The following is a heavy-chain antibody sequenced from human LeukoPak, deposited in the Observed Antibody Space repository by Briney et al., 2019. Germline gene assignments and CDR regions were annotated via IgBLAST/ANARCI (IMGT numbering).Heavy chain of an antibody. CDR1: GFTFSNYV. V-gene: IGHV3-9*01. CDR2: ISWNSGNI. J-gene: IGHJ4*02. CDR3: AKGRYGDLDYFDY. Sequence: GGSLRLSCAASGFTFSNYVMHWVRQAPGKGLEWVSGISWNSGNIGYADSVKGRFTISRDNAKNSLSLQMNSLRAEDTALYYCAKGRYGDLDYFDYWGQGTLVTVSS. D-gene: IGHD4-17*01.